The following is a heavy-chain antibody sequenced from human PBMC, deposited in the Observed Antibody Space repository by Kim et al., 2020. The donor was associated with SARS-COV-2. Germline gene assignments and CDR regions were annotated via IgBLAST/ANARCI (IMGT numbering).Heavy chain of an antibody. CDR1: GYTFTGYY. J-gene: IGHJ4*02. D-gene: IGHD5-12*01. CDR3: AAGGHFSGYDYFDY. CDR2: INPNSGGT. Sequence: ASVKVSCKASGYTFTGYYMHWVRQAPGQGLEWMGRINPNSGGTNYAQKFQGRVTMTRDTSISTAYMELSRLRYDDTAVYYCAAGGHFSGYDYFDYWGQGTLGTVSS. V-gene: IGHV1-2*06.